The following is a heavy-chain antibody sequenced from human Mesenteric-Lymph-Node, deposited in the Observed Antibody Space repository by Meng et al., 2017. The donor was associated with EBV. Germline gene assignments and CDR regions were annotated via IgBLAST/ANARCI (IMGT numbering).Heavy chain of an antibody. CDR1: SDSISSTSYH. J-gene: IGHJ4*02. CDR2: IYYSGTT. D-gene: IGHD3-10*01. V-gene: IGHV4-39*01. Sequence: QGPGPRRVRPSGTLSLIFTVSSDSISSTSYHWGWIRQPPGKGLEWIGSIYYSGTTYFNPSLESRVSISVDTSKKQFSLRLTSVTAADTAVYYCARQYGSSFDHWGQGTLVTVSS. CDR3: ARQYGSSFDH.